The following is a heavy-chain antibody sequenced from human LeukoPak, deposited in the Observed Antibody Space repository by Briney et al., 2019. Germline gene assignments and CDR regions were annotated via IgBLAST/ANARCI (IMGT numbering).Heavy chain of an antibody. V-gene: IGHV1-2*04. CDR2: INPNSGGT. J-gene: IGHJ5*02. D-gene: IGHD3-3*01. CDR3: ARDFDIFGVVIIPGWFDP. Sequence: GASVKVSCKASGYTFTGYYMHWVRQAPGQGLEWMGWINPNSGGTNYAQKFQGWVTMTRDTSISTAYMELSRLRSDDTAVYYCARDFDIFGVVIIPGWFDPWGQGTLVTVSS. CDR1: GYTFTGYY.